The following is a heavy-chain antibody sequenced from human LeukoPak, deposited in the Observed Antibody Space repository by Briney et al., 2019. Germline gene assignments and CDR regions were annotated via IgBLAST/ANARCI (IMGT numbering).Heavy chain of an antibody. CDR1: GYTFTSYG. Sequence: APLKVSCKASGYTFTSYGISWVRQAPGQGLEFMGWISAYNGNTTYAQKLQGRVTMTTDTSTSTAYMELRSLRSDDTAVYFFEKKAAYDILTGYDFDYWGQGTLVTVSS. CDR3: EKKAAYDILTGYDFDY. J-gene: IGHJ4*02. V-gene: IGHV1-18*04. D-gene: IGHD3-9*01. CDR2: ISAYNGNT.